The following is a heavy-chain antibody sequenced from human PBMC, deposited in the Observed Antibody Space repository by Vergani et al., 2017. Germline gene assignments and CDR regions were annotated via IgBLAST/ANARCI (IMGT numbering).Heavy chain of an antibody. Sequence: EVQLLESGGGLVQPGGSLRLSCAASGFPFSSYAMSWVRQAPGKGLEWVSAISGSGGSTYYADSVKGRFTISRDNSTKTLSLQMNSLRAEDTAVYYCAKTPGHYGSGSYSVWGQGTLVTVSS. D-gene: IGHD3-10*01. CDR3: AKTPGHYGSGSYSV. J-gene: IGHJ4*02. CDR2: ISGSGGST. CDR1: GFPFSSYA. V-gene: IGHV3-23*01.